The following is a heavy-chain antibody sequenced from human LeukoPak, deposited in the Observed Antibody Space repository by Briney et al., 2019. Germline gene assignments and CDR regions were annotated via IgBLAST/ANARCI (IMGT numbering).Heavy chain of an antibody. Sequence: ASVKVSCKASGYTLTLYYIHWVRQAPGQGLEWMGMISPSDGATTYAQRFQGRVTMTRDMSTTTVYMDLRTLSSEDRAVFFCARRQRGGLSGRVWGLFASYYTYYYMDVWGRGTTVTVSS. V-gene: IGHV1-46*01. CDR1: GYTLTLYY. CDR2: ISPSDGAT. J-gene: IGHJ6*03. CDR3: ARRQRGGLSGRVWGLFASYYTYYYMDV. D-gene: IGHD1-26*01.